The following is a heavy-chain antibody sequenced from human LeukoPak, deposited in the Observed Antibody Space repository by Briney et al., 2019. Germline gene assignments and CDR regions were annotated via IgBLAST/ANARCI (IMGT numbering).Heavy chain of an antibody. J-gene: IGHJ4*02. CDR1: GGPISSYY. CDR2: LYYSGST. CDR3: ATHGVTMVRGVIQARYYFDY. D-gene: IGHD3-10*01. Sequence: SETLSLTRTVSGGPISSYYWSGIRQPPGKGLEGFGYLYYSGSTNYNPSLKSRVTIPVDTSKNPFSLKLSSVTASDTAVYYCATHGVTMVRGVIQARYYFDYWGQGTLVTVSS. V-gene: IGHV4-59*08.